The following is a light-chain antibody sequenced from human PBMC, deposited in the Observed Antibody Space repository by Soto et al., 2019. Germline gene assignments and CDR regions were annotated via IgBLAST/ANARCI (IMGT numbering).Light chain of an antibody. CDR3: QQYNNWPPYT. V-gene: IGKV3-15*01. CDR1: QSVSSN. Sequence: EIVMTQSPATLSVSPGERATLSCRASQSVSSNLAWYQQKPGQAPRLLIYGAYTRATGIPARFSGSGSGTEFTLTISRLQSEDFAVYYCQQYNNWPPYTFSQGTKLEIK. J-gene: IGKJ2*01. CDR2: GAY.